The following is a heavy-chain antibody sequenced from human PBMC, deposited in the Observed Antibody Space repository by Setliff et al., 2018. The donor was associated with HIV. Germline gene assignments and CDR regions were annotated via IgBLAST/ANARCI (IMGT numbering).Heavy chain of an antibody. D-gene: IGHD2-15*01. CDR3: ARGPIRYSSGVRWFLGVESWYSGIDY. CDR2: IYTSGST. CDR1: GGSISSGGYY. V-gene: IGHV4-61*09. J-gene: IGHJ4*02. Sequence: PSETLSLTCNVSGGSISSGGYYWSWIRQPAGKGLEWIGHIYTSGSTNYNPSLESRVTMLIDMSKNQLSLKLSSVTAADTAVYFCARGPIRYSSGVRWFLGVESWYSGIDYWGQGTRVTVSS.